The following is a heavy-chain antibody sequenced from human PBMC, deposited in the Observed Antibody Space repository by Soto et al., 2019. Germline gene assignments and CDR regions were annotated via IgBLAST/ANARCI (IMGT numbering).Heavy chain of an antibody. CDR1: GYTFTSYG. Sequence: GASVKVSCKASGYTFTSYGISWVRQAPGQGLEWMGWISAYNGNTNYAQKLQGRVTMTTNTSTSTAYMELRSLRSDDTAVYYCARKPVGSGSSGDFDYWGQGTLVTVSS. CDR2: ISAYNGNT. V-gene: IGHV1-18*01. J-gene: IGHJ4*02. D-gene: IGHD3-10*01. CDR3: ARKPVGSGSSGDFDY.